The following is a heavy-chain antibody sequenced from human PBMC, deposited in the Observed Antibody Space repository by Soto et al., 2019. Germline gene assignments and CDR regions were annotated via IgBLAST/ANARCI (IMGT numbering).Heavy chain of an antibody. CDR3: GKSFASHPYGWFDP. D-gene: IGHD3-16*01. J-gene: IGHJ5*02. Sequence: EVQLLESGGGLVQPGGSLRLSCAASGFTFSNYAMSWVRLAPGKGLQWVSSISASGDSTFYADSVKGRFTISRDNSKNTLYLQMNSLRADDAAVYYCGKSFASHPYGWFDPWGQGTLVTVSS. V-gene: IGHV3-23*01. CDR1: GFTFSNYA. CDR2: ISASGDST.